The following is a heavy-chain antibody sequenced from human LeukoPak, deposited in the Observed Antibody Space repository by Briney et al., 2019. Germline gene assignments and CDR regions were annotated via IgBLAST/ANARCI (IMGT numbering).Heavy chain of an antibody. Sequence: ASVKVSCKASGGTFSSYAISWVRQAPGQGLEWMGGIIPIFGTANYAQKFQGRVTMTEDTSTDTAYMELSSLRSEDTAVYYCAAWTDDILTGYYDYWGQGTLVTVSS. J-gene: IGHJ4*02. V-gene: IGHV1-69*06. D-gene: IGHD3-9*01. CDR3: AAWTDDILTGYYDY. CDR2: IIPIFGTA. CDR1: GGTFSSYA.